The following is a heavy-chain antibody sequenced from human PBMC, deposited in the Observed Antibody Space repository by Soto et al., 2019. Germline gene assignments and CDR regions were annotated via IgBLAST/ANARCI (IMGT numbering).Heavy chain of an antibody. CDR2: INPNSGGT. D-gene: IGHD3-3*01. V-gene: IGHV1-2*02. J-gene: IGHJ6*02. CDR3: ARESITIFGVVINYYYGMDV. CDR1: GYTFTGYY. Sequence: ASVKVSCKASGYTFTGYYMHWVRQAPGQGLEWMGWINPNSGGTNYAQKFQGRVTMTRDTSISTAYMELSRLRSDDTAVYYCARESITIFGVVINYYYGMDVWGQGTTVTVS.